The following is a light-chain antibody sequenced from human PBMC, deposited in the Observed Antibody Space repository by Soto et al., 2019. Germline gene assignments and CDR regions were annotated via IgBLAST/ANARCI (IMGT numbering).Light chain of an antibody. CDR2: EVT. CDR3: SSYAGSNNRYV. CDR1: SSDVGGYNF. V-gene: IGLV2-8*02. J-gene: IGLJ1*01. Sequence: QSALTQPPSASRSPGQSVTISCTGTSSDVGGYNFVSWYRQHPGKAPKLMIYEVTKRPSGVPDRFSGSKSGKTASLTVSGLQAEDEADYYCSSYAGSNNRYVFGTGTKVTVL.